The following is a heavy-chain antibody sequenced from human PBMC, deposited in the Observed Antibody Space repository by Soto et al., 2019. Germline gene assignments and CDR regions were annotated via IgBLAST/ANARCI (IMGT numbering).Heavy chain of an antibody. D-gene: IGHD1-1*01. J-gene: IGHJ6*02. Sequence: KGLEWIGYIHYSGNTYYNPSLKSRVTISVDTSKNQFSLKLSSVTAADTAVYYCARGLTPLVTTPPPSSSYFITNARGQGS. V-gene: IGHV4-30-4*01. CDR3: ARGLTPLVTTPPPSSSYFITNA. CDR2: IHYSGNT.